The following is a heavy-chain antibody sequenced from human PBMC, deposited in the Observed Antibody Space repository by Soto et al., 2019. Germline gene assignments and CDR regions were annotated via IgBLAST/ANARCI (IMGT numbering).Heavy chain of an antibody. CDR2: IRYSGAT. CDR1: GGSINNHF. V-gene: IGHV4-59*08. D-gene: IGHD3-16*02. Sequence: PSETLSLTCNVSGGSINNHFWTWIRQPPGKGLEWIGNIRYSGATNYSPSLKSRVTISVDTSKNQFSLKLNSVTAADTAMYYCTSLAPRVKPFVYRFNSGGQGALVTVSS. J-gene: IGHJ4*02. CDR3: TSLAPRVKPFVYRFNS.